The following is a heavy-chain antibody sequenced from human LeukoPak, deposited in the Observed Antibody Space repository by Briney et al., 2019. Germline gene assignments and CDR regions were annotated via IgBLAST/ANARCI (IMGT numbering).Heavy chain of an antibody. CDR1: GDSVSSNSAA. Sequence: SQTLSLTCAISGDSVSSNSAAWNWIRQSPSRGLEWLGRTYYRSKWYNDYAVSVKSRITINPDTSKNQFSLHLNSVTPEDTAVYYCARDQGYASGWSDAFDFWGQGTMVTVSS. CDR3: ARDQGYASGWSDAFDF. V-gene: IGHV6-1*01. CDR2: TYYRSKWYN. D-gene: IGHD6-19*01. J-gene: IGHJ3*01.